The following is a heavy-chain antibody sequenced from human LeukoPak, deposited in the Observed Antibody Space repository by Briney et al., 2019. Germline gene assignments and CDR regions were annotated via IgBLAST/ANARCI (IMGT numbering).Heavy chain of an antibody. CDR2: IIPIFGTA. Sequence: SVKVSCKASGGTFSSYAISWVRQAPGQGLEWMGGIIPIFGTANYAQKFQGRVTITADESTSTAYMELSSLRSEDTAVYYCARDQLLGGYYDSSGYNWGQGTLVTVSS. CDR1: GGTFSSYA. CDR3: ARDQLLGGYYDSSGYN. V-gene: IGHV1-69*13. D-gene: IGHD3-22*01. J-gene: IGHJ4*02.